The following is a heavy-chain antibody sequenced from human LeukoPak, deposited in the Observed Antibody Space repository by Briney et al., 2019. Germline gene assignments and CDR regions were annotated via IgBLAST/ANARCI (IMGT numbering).Heavy chain of an antibody. Sequence: TGRSLRLSCAASGFTFSSYGMHWVRQAPGKGLEWVTVISYDGSNKYYADSVKGRFTISRDNSKNTLYLQMNSLRAEDTAVYYCARRPVKYYYYGTDVWGQGTTVTVSS. CDR1: GFTFSSYG. J-gene: IGHJ6*02. CDR3: ARRPVKYYYYGTDV. V-gene: IGHV3-30*03. CDR2: ISYDGSNK.